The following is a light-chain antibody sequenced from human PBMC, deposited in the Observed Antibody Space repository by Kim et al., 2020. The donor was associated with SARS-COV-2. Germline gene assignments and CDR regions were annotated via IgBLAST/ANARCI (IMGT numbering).Light chain of an antibody. CDR2: GAS. J-gene: IGKJ1*01. CDR3: QQYGSSPWT. Sequence: LSPGESATLSCRASQSVSSSYLAWYQQKPGQAPRLLIYGASSRATGIPDRFSGSGSGTDFTLTISRLEPEDFAVYYCQQYGSSPWTFGQGTKVDIK. CDR1: QSVSSSY. V-gene: IGKV3-20*01.